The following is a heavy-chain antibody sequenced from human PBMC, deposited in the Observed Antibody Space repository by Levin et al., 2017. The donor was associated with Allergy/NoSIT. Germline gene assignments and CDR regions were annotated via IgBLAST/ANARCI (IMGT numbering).Heavy chain of an antibody. Sequence: GGSLRLSCAASGFTFSDYSFNWVRQAPGKGLEWIAYISSNHRTIYYADSVKGRFTISRDNGRNSQYLQMNSLRDEDTALYYCARDSRYGWSDDYWGQGTLVTVSS. CDR2: ISSNHRTI. J-gene: IGHJ4*02. CDR1: GFTFSDYS. V-gene: IGHV3-48*02. CDR3: ARDSRYGWSDDY. D-gene: IGHD5-18*01.